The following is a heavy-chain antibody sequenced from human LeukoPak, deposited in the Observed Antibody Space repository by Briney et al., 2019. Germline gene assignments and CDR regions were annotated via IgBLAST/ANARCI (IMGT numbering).Heavy chain of an antibody. Sequence: PSETLSLTCAVSGGSITTYYWAWIRRPPGKGLEWIGYFDYDGNTNYNPSLKGRVTISVGTSKTQLSLKLASVTAEDTAVYYCARDSGATPNQINWFDPWGQGTLVTVSS. CDR2: FDYDGNT. J-gene: IGHJ5*02. D-gene: IGHD1-26*01. CDR3: ARDSGATPNQINWFDP. CDR1: GGSITTYY. V-gene: IGHV4-59*01.